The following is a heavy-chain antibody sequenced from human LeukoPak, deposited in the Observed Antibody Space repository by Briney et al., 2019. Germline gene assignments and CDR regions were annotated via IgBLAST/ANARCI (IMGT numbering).Heavy chain of an antibody. D-gene: IGHD3-10*01. CDR2: IYYSGST. J-gene: IGHJ4*02. Sequence: SGTLSLTCTVSGGSIRGYYWSWIRQPPGKGLVGFGYIYYSGSTNYNPSLQSRVTISVDTSKNQFSLNLTSVTAADTAVYYCARYGSGTYPRFDYWGQGILVTVSS. CDR1: GGSIRGYY. CDR3: ARYGSGTYPRFDY. V-gene: IGHV4-59*08.